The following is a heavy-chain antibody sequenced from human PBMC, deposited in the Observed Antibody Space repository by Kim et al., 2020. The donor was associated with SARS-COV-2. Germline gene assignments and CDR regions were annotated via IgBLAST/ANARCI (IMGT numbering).Heavy chain of an antibody. Sequence: ASVKVSCKVSGYTLTELSMHWVRQAPGKGLEWMGGFDPEDGETIYAQKFQGRVTMTEDTSTDTAYMELSSLRSEDTAVYYCATYPLRDDDRLDAFDIWGQGTMVTVSS. CDR3: ATYPLRDDDRLDAFDI. CDR1: GYTLTELS. V-gene: IGHV1-24*01. D-gene: IGHD3-3*01. J-gene: IGHJ3*02. CDR2: FDPEDGET.